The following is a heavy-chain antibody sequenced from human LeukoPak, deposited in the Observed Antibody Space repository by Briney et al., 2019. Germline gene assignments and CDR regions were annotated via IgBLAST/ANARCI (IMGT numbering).Heavy chain of an antibody. Sequence: SETLSLTCAVYSGSFSGYYWSWIRQPPGKGLEWIGEINHSGSANYNPSLKSRVTISLDTSKKQLSLNLNSVTAADTAVYYCARGENPGGWYGLWGQGTLVTVSS. J-gene: IGHJ4*02. CDR3: ARGENPGGWYGL. V-gene: IGHV4-34*01. CDR2: INHSGSA. D-gene: IGHD6-19*01. CDR1: SGSFSGYY.